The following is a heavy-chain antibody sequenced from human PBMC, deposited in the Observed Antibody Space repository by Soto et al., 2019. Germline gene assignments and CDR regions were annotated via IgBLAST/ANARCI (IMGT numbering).Heavy chain of an antibody. J-gene: IGHJ4*02. Sequence: VQLVESGGGLIQPGGSLRLSCAASGFTFSSYAMHWVRQAPGKGLEWVAVISYDGSNKYYADSVKGRFTISRDNSKNTLYLQMNSLRAEDTAVYYCARDQLYYDILTGYEFDYWGQGTLVTVSS. D-gene: IGHD3-9*01. CDR1: GFTFSSYA. CDR2: ISYDGSNK. V-gene: IGHV3-30-3*01. CDR3: ARDQLYYDILTGYEFDY.